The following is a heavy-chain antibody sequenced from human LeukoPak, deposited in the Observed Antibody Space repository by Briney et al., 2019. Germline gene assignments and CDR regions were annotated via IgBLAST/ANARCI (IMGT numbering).Heavy chain of an antibody. V-gene: IGHV3-7*01. D-gene: IGHD1-26*01. CDR1: GFTFSSYW. CDR2: IKQDGSEK. CDR3: ASLVGATFSPTDAFDI. Sequence: GGSLRLSCAASGFTFSSYWMSWVRQAPGKGLEWVANIKQDGSEKYYVDSVKGRFTISRDNAKNSLYLQMNSLRAEDTAVYYCASLVGATFSPTDAFDIWGQGTMVTVSS. J-gene: IGHJ3*02.